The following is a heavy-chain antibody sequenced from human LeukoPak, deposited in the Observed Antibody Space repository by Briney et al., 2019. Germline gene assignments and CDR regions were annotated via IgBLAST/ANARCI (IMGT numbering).Heavy chain of an antibody. J-gene: IGHJ4*02. V-gene: IGHV1-69*13. CDR1: GGTFRSYA. CDR3: ARGRIVGATPDY. Sequence: SVKVSCKASGGTFRSYAISWVRQAPGQGLEWMGGIIPIFGTANYAQKFQGRVTITADESTSTAYMELSSLRSEDTAVYYCARGRIVGATPDYWGQGTLVTVSS. D-gene: IGHD1-26*01. CDR2: IIPIFGTA.